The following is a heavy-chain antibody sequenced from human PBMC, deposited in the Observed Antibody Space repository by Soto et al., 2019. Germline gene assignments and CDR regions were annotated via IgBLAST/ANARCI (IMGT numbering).Heavy chain of an antibody. CDR3: ATSIAAAGTNYYYYGMDV. CDR2: IIPIFGTA. CDR1: GGTFSSYA. J-gene: IGHJ6*02. Sequence: SVKVSCKASGGTFSSYAISWVRQTPGQGLEWMGGIIPIFGTANYAQKFQGRVTITADESTSTAYMELSSLRSEDTAVYYCATSIAAAGTNYYYYGMDVWGQGTTVTVSS. D-gene: IGHD6-13*01. V-gene: IGHV1-69*13.